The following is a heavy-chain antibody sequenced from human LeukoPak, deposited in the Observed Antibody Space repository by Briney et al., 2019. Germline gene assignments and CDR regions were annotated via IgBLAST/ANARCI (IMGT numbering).Heavy chain of an antibody. CDR3: ASRGPIAVAWIY. CDR2: ISGSSSTI. D-gene: IGHD6-19*01. CDR1: GFTFSSYS. V-gene: IGHV3-48*01. J-gene: IGHJ4*02. Sequence: GGSLRLSCAASGFTFSSYSMNWVRQAPGKGLEWGTYISGSSSTIYYADSVKGRFTISRDNGKNTLYLQMNSLRAEDTAVYYCASRGPIAVAWIYWGQGTLVTVSS.